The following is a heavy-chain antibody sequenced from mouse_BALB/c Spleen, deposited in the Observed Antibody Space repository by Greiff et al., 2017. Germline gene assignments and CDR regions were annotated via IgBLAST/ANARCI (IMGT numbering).Heavy chain of an antibody. Sequence: EVQRVESGAELVKPGASVKLSCTASGFNIKDTYMHWVKQRPEQGLEWIGRIDPANGNTKYDPKFQGKATITADTSSNTAYLQLSSLTSEDTAVYYCASYDYDRDYFDYWGQGTTLTVSS. D-gene: IGHD2-4*01. CDR3: ASYDYDRDYFDY. CDR2: IDPANGNT. J-gene: IGHJ2*01. CDR1: GFNIKDTY. V-gene: IGHV14-3*02.